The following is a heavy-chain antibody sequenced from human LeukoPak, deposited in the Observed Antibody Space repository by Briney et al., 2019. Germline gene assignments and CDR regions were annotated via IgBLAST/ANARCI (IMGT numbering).Heavy chain of an antibody. J-gene: IGHJ4*02. D-gene: IGHD2-15*01. CDR2: IYSGGST. CDR1: PFTVSSNY. CDR3: AKGYCSGGSCPRKVYYFDY. V-gene: IGHV3-53*01. Sequence: GWSLRRSSGASPFTVSSNYMSWVRHEPGKGLEGVSVIYSGGSTYYADSVKGRFTISRDNSKNTLYLQMNSLRAEDTAVYYCAKGYCSGGSCPRKVYYFDYWGQGTLVTVSS.